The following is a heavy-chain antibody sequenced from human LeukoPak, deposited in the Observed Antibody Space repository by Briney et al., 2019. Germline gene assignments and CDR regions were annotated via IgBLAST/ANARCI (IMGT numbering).Heavy chain of an antibody. Sequence: PGGSLRLSCAASGFSFSSYAMTWVRQAPGEGLEWVSTISTTGGSTYYADSVKGRLTISRDNSKNTLYLQMNSLRAEDTAIYSCAKDSGTYYKAFDYWGQGTLVTVSS. D-gene: IGHD1-26*01. CDR2: ISTTGGST. CDR1: GFSFSSYA. CDR3: AKDSGTYYKAFDY. J-gene: IGHJ4*02. V-gene: IGHV3-23*01.